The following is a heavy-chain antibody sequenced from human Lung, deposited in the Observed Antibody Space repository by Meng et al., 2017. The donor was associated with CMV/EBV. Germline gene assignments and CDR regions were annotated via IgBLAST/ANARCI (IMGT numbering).Heavy chain of an antibody. CDR1: GGTFSSYA. CDR3: ARYASSGSAHKMDV. CDR2: IITIFGTA. Sequence: SVXVSXKASGGTFSSYAISWVRQAPGQGLEWMGGIITIFGTANYAQKFQGRVTITTGESTSTAYMELSSVRTEDTAVYSCARYASSGSAHKMDVWGQWTXVTVSS. D-gene: IGHD3-16*01. V-gene: IGHV1-69*05. J-gene: IGHJ6*02.